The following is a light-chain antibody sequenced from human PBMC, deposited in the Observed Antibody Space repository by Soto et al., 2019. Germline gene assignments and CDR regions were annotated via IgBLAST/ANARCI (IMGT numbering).Light chain of an antibody. CDR1: QSISSY. CDR3: QQRSNWAWT. J-gene: IGKJ1*01. CDR2: DAS. Sequence: EVVLTQSPATLSLSPGERATLSCRASQSISSYLAWYQQKPGQAPRLLIYDASNRATGISARFSGSGSGTDFTLTISSLEPEDSAVYYCQQRSNWAWTFGQGTKVEIK. V-gene: IGKV3-11*01.